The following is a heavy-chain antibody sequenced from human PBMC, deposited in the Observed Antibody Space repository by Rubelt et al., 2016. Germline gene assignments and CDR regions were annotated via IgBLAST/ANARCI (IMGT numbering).Heavy chain of an antibody. CDR3: ARANNGYDYP. V-gene: IGHV4-34*02. Sequence: QVQLQQWGEGLLKPSETLSLTCVVSGGSFSGYSWSWVRQPPEKGLEWIGDVNHAAVTVYSPSLKSRVTISVDTSKNQFSLKMRSVTAADAAVYSCARANNGYDYPWGQGTLVTVSS. CDR1: GGSFSGYS. J-gene: IGHJ5*02. D-gene: IGHD5-12*01. CDR2: VNHAAVT.